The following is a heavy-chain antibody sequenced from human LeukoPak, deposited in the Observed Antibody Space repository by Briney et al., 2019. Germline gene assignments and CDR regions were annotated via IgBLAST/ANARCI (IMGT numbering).Heavy chain of an antibody. V-gene: IGHV4-59*01. D-gene: IGHD3-10*01. Sequence: SETLSLTCTVSGGSISSYYWSCIRQPPGKGLEWIGYIYYSGSTNYNPSLKSRVTISVDTSKNQFSLKLSSVTAADTAVYYCARVGRGRHIDYWGQGNLVTVSS. J-gene: IGHJ4*02. CDR2: IYYSGST. CDR3: ARVGRGRHIDY. CDR1: GGSISSYY.